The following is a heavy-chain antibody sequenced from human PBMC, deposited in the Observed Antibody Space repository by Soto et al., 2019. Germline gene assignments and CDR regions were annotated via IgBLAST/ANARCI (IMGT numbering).Heavy chain of an antibody. CDR1: GFTFRSYA. CDR2: ISRSAGNT. V-gene: IGHV3-21*01. J-gene: IGHJ3*02. Sequence: PGGSLRLSCAASGFTFRSYAMSWVRQAPGKGLEWVSAISRSAGNTYYADSVKGRFTISRDNAKNSMYLQMNSLRAEDTAVYYCARDQVPGLDAFDIGGQGTMVTVSS. CDR3: ARDQVPGLDAFDI.